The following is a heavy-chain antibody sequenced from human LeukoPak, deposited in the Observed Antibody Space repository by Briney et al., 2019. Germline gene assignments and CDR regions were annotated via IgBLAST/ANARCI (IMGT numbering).Heavy chain of an antibody. CDR2: IIPIFGTA. CDR1: GGTFSSYA. J-gene: IGHJ4*02. Sequence: ASVKVSCKASGGTFSSYAISWVRQAPGQGLEWMGGIIPIFGTANYAQKFQGRVTITADESTSTAYMELSSLGSEDTAVYYCASPQLDCSSTSCRYYFDYWGQGTLVTVSS. CDR3: ASPQLDCSSTSCRYYFDY. V-gene: IGHV1-69*13. D-gene: IGHD2-2*01.